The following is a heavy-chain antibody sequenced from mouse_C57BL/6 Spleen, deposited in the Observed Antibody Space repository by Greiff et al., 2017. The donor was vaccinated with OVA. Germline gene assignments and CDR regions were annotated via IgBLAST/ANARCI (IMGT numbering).Heavy chain of an antibody. Sequence: DVKLQESGPGLVKPSQSLSLTCSVTGYSITSGYYWNWIRQFPGNKLEWMGYISYDGSNNYNPSLKNRISITRDTSKNQFFLKLNSVTTEDTATYYCARRSSGPFDYWGQGTTLTVSS. CDR3: ARRSSGPFDY. J-gene: IGHJ2*01. CDR2: ISYDGSN. D-gene: IGHD3-2*02. V-gene: IGHV3-6*01. CDR1: GYSITSGYY.